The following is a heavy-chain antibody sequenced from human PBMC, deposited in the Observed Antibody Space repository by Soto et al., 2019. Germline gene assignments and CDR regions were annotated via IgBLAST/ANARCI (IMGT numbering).Heavy chain of an antibody. CDR3: ARGAMANFDY. D-gene: IGHD5-18*01. J-gene: IGHJ4*02. V-gene: IGHV1-69*13. CDR2: IIPMLGTP. CDR1: GGTFTNYA. Sequence: SVKVSCKPSGGTFTNYAFSWVRQAPGQGLEWMGGIIPMLGTPTYAKKVQGRATITADESLTSSYLELRSLRSEDTAVYFCARGAMANFDYWGQGTVVTVSS.